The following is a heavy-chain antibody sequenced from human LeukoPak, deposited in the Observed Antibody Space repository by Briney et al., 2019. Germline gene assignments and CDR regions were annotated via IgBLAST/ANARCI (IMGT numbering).Heavy chain of an antibody. CDR2: INPNSGGT. CDR3: ARTPRTVTTRVFDY. CDR1: GYTFTGYY. D-gene: IGHD4-17*01. J-gene: IGHJ4*02. V-gene: IGHV1-2*02. Sequence: GASVTVSFKASGYTFTGYYMHWVRQAPGQGREWMGWINPNSGGTNYAQKFQGRVTMTRDTSISTAYMELSRLRSDDTAVYYCARTPRTVTTRVFDYWGQGTLVTVSS.